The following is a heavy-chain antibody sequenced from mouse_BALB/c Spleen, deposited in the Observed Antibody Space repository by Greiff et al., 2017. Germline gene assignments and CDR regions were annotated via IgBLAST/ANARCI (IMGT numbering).Heavy chain of an antibody. J-gene: IGHJ1*01. Sequence: EVKLQESGPSLVKPSQTLSLSCSVTGDSITSGYWNWIRQFPGNKLEYMGYISYSGSTYYYPSLISRISITRETSKDQYYLQLNSVTTEDTATNYCATWCLHYEYDGEYFDVGGEGTTVTVSS. D-gene: IGHD2-4*01. CDR3: ATWCLHYEYDGEYFDV. CDR1: GDSITSGY. CDR2: ISYSGST. V-gene: IGHV3-8*02.